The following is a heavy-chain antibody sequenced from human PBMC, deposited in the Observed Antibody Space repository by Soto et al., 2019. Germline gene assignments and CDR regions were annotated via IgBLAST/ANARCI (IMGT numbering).Heavy chain of an antibody. D-gene: IGHD3-16*02. V-gene: IGHV1-69*01. J-gene: IGHJ6*02. CDR3: ARSLEDLLRLGGLSSNYYGMDV. CDR2: IIPIFGTA. CDR1: GGTFSSYA. Sequence: QVQLVQSGAEVKKPGSSVKVSCKASGGTFSSYAISWVRQAPGQGLEWMGGIIPIFGTANYAQKFQGRVTITADESTSTAYMELSSLRSEDTAVYYCARSLEDLLRLGGLSSNYYGMDVWGQGTTVTVSS.